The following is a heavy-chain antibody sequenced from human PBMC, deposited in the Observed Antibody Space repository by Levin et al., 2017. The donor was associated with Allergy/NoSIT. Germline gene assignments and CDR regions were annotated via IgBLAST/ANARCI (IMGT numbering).Heavy chain of an antibody. J-gene: IGHJ4*02. CDR3: AREIRGQHDY. V-gene: IGHV3-33*01. CDR2: IWYDGSNK. Sequence: GESLKISCAASGFTFSSYGMHWVRQAPGKGLEWVAVIWYDGSNKYYADSVKGRFTISRDNSKNTLYLQMNSLRAEDTAVYYCAREIRGQHDYWGQGTLVTVSS. CDR1: GFTFSSYG. D-gene: IGHD1-1*01.